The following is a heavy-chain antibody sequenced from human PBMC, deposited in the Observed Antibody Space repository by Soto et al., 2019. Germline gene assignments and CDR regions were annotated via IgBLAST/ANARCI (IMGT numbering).Heavy chain of an antibody. Sequence: QVQLQQWGAGLLKPSETLSLTCAVYGGSFRGYYWSWIRQPPGKGLEWIGEINHSGSTSYNPSLKSRFTISADTSKNQFSLKLNSVTAADTAVYYCASQALDTAIFDYWGQGTLVTVSS. D-gene: IGHD5-18*01. CDR2: INHSGST. CDR3: ASQALDTAIFDY. V-gene: IGHV4-34*02. J-gene: IGHJ4*02. CDR1: GGSFRGYY.